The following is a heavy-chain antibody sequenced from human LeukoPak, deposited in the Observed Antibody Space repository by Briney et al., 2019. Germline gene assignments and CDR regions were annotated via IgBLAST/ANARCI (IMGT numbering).Heavy chain of an antibody. Sequence: ASVKVSCKASGYTFTSYDINWVRQATGQGLEWMGWMNPNSGNTGYAQKFQGRVTVTRNTSISTAYMELSSLRSEDTAVYYCASIAARRAVGFDPWGQGTLVTVSS. CDR3: ASIAARRAVGFDP. CDR2: MNPNSGNT. CDR1: GYTFTSYD. J-gene: IGHJ5*02. D-gene: IGHD6-6*01. V-gene: IGHV1-8*01.